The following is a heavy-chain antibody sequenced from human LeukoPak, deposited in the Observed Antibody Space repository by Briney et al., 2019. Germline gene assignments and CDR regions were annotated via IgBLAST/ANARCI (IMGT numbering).Heavy chain of an antibody. CDR1: GGSISRYY. CDR3: ARFRRWFGLDY. D-gene: IGHD3-10*01. V-gene: IGHV4-34*01. Sequence: PSETLSLTCTVSGGSISRYYWSWIRQPPGKGLEWIGEINHSGSTNYNPSLKSRVTISVDTSKNQFSLKLSSVTAADTAVYYCARFRRWFGLDYWGQGTLVTVSS. J-gene: IGHJ4*02. CDR2: INHSGST.